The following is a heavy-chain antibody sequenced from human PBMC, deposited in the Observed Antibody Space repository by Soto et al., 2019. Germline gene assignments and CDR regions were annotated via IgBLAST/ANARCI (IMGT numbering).Heavy chain of an antibody. CDR2: IWSDGSNK. D-gene: IGHD3-22*01. J-gene: IGHJ4*02. CDR3: ARSYYDSSGYYPL. CDR1: GFTFSSYG. Sequence: QVQLVESGGGVVQPGRSLRLSCAASGFTFSSYGMHWVRQAPGKGLEWVAVIWSDGSNKYYADSVKGRFTISRDNSKNTLYLQMNSLRAEDTAVYYCARSYYDSSGYYPLWGQGTLVTVSS. V-gene: IGHV3-33*01.